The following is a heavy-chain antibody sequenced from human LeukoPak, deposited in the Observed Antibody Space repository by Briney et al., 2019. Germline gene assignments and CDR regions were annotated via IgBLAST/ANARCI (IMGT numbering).Heavy chain of an antibody. D-gene: IGHD6-19*01. CDR2: INPSGGST. V-gene: IGHV1-46*02. CDR3: ARQGTYSSAIGMGY. CDR1: GYTFNNHY. Sequence: ASVKVSCKASGYTFNNHYMYWVRQAPGQGLEWMGVINPSGGSTSYAQKFQGRVTMTRDTSTKTVYMEVNSLRSEDTAVYYCARQGTYSSAIGMGYWGQGTLVTVSS. J-gene: IGHJ4*02.